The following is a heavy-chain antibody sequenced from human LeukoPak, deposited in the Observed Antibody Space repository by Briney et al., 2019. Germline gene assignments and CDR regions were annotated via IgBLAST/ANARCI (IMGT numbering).Heavy chain of an antibody. CDR3: ARVGSGWSLDY. V-gene: IGHV3-7*01. Sequence: GGSLRLSCVASGFTFSSYWMSWVRQAPGKGLEWVANIKQDGSEKYYVDSVKGRFTISRDNAKNSLYLQMNSLRGEDTAVYYCARVGSGWSLDYWGQRTLVTVSS. J-gene: IGHJ4*02. D-gene: IGHD6-19*01. CDR1: GFTFSSYW. CDR2: IKQDGSEK.